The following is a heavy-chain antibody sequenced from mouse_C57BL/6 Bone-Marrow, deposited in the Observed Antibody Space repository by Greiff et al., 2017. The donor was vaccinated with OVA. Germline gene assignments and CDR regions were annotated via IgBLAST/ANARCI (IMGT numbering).Heavy chain of an antibody. CDR2: ISSGGSYT. V-gene: IGHV5-6*01. J-gene: IGHJ2*01. Sequence: EVQLVESGGDLVKPGGSLKLSCAASGFTFSSYGMSWVRQTPDKRLEWVATISSGGSYTYYPDSVKGRFTISRDNAKNTLYLQMSSLTSEDTAMYYCATITTVGFDYWGQGTTLTVSS. CDR1: GFTFSSYG. CDR3: ATITTVGFDY. D-gene: IGHD1-1*01.